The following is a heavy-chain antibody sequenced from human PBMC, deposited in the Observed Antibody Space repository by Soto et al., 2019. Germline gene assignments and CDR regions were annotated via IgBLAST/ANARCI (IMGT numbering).Heavy chain of an antibody. V-gene: IGHV3-30*03. J-gene: IGHJ6*02. CDR3: ARPRLDCYYYYGMDV. CDR2: ISNDALNK. CDR1: GFIFSSYG. Sequence: QVQLVESGGGVVQPGRALRLSCEASGFIFSSYGMHWVRQAPGKGLEWVAVISNDALNKYYADSVRGRFTISRDDSKNTLYLQMNSLRAEDTAVYYCARPRLDCYYYYGMDVWGQGTTVTVSS.